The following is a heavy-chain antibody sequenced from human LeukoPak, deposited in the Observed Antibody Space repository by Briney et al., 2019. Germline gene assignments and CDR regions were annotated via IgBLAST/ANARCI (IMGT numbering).Heavy chain of an antibody. J-gene: IGHJ4*02. CDR2: IYHSGST. V-gene: IGHV4-30-2*01. D-gene: IGHD3-10*01. CDR3: AREDYYGSGSYSGGIPDY. CDR1: GGSISSGGYY. Sequence: SETLSLTCTVSGGSISSGGYYWSWIRQPPGKGLEWIGYIYHSGSTYYNPSLKSRVTISVDTSKNQFSLKLSSVTAADTAVYYCAREDYYGSGSYSGGIPDYWGQGTLVTVSS.